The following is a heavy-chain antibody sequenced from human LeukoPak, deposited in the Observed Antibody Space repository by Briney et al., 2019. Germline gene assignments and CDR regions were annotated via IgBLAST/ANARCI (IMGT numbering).Heavy chain of an antibody. CDR3: ARDDYDSSGYTLDY. V-gene: IGHV3-21*01. CDR2: ISSSSSYI. CDR1: GFTFSSYS. J-gene: IGHJ4*02. D-gene: IGHD3-22*01. Sequence: PGGSLRLSCAASGFTFSSYSMNWVRQAPGKGLGWVSSISSSSSYIYYADSVKGRFTISRDNAKNSLYLQMNSLRAEDTAVYYCARDDYDSSGYTLDYWGQGTLVTVSS.